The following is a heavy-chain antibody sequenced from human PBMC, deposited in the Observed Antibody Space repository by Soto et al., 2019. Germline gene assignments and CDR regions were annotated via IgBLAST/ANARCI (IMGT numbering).Heavy chain of an antibody. CDR3: ARSRYTSGWWTPPFDY. V-gene: IGHV4-59*01. Sequence: QVQLQESGPGLVKPSESLSLTCAVSGGSISSYYWSWIRQPPGKGLEWIGYIYYSGSTNYNPSLTSRVTISVDTSKHQFSLKLTSVTAADTAVYYCARSRYTSGWWTPPFDYWGQGTLVTVSS. D-gene: IGHD6-19*01. J-gene: IGHJ4*02. CDR1: GGSISSYY. CDR2: IYYSGST.